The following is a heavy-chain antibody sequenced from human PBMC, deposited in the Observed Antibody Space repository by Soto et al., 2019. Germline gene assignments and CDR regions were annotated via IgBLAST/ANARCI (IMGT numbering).Heavy chain of an antibody. J-gene: IGHJ4*02. CDR1: GFTFNNYA. CDR3: AKGRGGSGSLTPRVDF. D-gene: IGHD3-10*01. Sequence: EVQLLESGGGLVQPGGSLRLSCAASGFTFNNYAMSWVRQAPGKGLEWVSAISGGGDTTSYADSVKGRFIVSRDGSKNTLSLQMSSLRAEDTALYYCAKGRGGSGSLTPRVDFWGQGTLVTVSS. CDR2: ISGGGDTT. V-gene: IGHV3-23*01.